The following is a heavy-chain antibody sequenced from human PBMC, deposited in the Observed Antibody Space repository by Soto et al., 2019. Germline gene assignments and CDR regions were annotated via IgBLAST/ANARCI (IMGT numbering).Heavy chain of an antibody. CDR2: IIPTLGIA. CDR1: GGTFSSYT. V-gene: IGHV1-69*02. CDR3: ASRYTGYDAFDI. J-gene: IGHJ3*02. D-gene: IGHD2-2*02. Sequence: ASVKVSCTASGGTFSSYTISWVRQAPGQGLEWMGRIIPTLGIANYAQKFQGRVTITADKSTSTAYMELSSLRSEDTAVYYCASRYTGYDAFDIWGQGTMVTVSS.